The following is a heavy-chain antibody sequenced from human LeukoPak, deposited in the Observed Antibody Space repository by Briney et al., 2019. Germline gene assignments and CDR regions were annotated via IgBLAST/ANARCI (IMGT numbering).Heavy chain of an antibody. J-gene: IGHJ4*02. D-gene: IGHD3-10*01. Sequence: PVGSLRLSCAASGSALTSYAMSLGRQAPGKGVGWGSVISNSIGSTFYADSLKGRFTISRDNSKTTLYLHMSSLRAEATTLYYCGKRASGSGTSLFFFDYWGQGTLVTVSS. CDR2: ISNSIGST. CDR3: GKRASGSGTSLFFFDY. CDR1: GSALTSYA. V-gene: IGHV3-23*01.